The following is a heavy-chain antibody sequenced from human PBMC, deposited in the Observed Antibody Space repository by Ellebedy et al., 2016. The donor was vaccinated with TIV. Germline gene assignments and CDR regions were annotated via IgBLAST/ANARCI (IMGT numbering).Heavy chain of an antibody. CDR3: AKGRGGGSDTSAPRYYFDY. D-gene: IGHD3-22*01. J-gene: IGHJ4*02. V-gene: IGHV3-23*01. CDR2: ISSTGSRT. CDR1: GFTFSNYA. Sequence: PGGSLRLSCAASGFTFSNYAMSWVRQAPGKGLEWVSTISSTGSRTYYADSVEGRFILSSDNSKKTLYLQMNSLRAEDTAVYYCAKGRGGGSDTSAPRYYFDYWGLGTLVTVSS.